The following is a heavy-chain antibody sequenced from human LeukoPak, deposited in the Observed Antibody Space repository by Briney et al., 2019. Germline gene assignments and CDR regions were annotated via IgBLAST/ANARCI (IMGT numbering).Heavy chain of an antibody. CDR2: INAYNGNT. D-gene: IGHD3-10*01. V-gene: IGHV1-18*01. CDR1: GGTFSRYA. J-gene: IGHJ6*03. Sequence: ASVKVSCKASGGTFSRYAISWVRQAPGQGLEWRGWINAYNGNTNYAQKLQGRVTMTTDTSTSTAYMELRSLRSDDTAVYYCARYGSGSYNYYYYMDVWGKGTTVTVSS. CDR3: ARYGSGSYNYYYYMDV.